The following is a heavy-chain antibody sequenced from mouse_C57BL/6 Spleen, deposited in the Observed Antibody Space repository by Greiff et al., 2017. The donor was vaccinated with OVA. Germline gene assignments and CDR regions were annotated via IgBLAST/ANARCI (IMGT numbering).Heavy chain of an antibody. J-gene: IGHJ2*01. Sequence: QVQLQQSGAELARPGASVKLSCKASGYTFTSYGISWVKQRTGQGLEWIGEIYPRSGNTYYNEKFKGKATLTADKSSSTAYMELRSLTSEDSAVYFCARWDSSGYVVYFDYWGQGTTLTVSS. CDR3: ARWDSSGYVVYFDY. D-gene: IGHD3-2*02. CDR1: GYTFTSYG. CDR2: IYPRSGNT. V-gene: IGHV1-81*01.